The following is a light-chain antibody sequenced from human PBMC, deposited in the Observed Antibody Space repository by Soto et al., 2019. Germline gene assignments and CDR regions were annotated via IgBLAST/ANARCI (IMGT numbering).Light chain of an antibody. CDR3: CSYAGRYTYV. Sequence: QSVLTQPRSVSGSPGQSVTISCTGTSSDVGGYNYVSWYQQHPGKAPQLMIYDVSQRPSGFPDRFSGSKSGNTASLTISGLQAEDEADYYCCSYAGRYTYVFGSGTKVTVL. J-gene: IGLJ1*01. V-gene: IGLV2-11*01. CDR1: SSDVGGYNY. CDR2: DVS.